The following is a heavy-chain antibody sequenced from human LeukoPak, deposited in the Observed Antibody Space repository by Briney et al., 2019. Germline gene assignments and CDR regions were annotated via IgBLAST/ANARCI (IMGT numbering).Heavy chain of an antibody. Sequence: GGSLRLSCAASGFTVSSNYMSWVRQAPGKGLEWVSVIYSGGSTYYADSVKGRFTISRDNSKNTLYLQMNSLRAEDTAVYYCARDHKNGSGSSSYYYYGTDVWGQGTTVTVSS. J-gene: IGHJ6*02. CDR3: ARDHKNGSGSSSYYYYGTDV. V-gene: IGHV3-53*01. CDR1: GFTVSSNY. CDR2: IYSGGST. D-gene: IGHD3-10*01.